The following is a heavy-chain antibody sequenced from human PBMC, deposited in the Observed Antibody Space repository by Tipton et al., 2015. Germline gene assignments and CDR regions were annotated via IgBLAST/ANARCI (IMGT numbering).Heavy chain of an antibody. D-gene: IGHD3-22*01. CDR3: ARDHYDSSGYYLHGAFDI. CDR1: GGSISSGGYY. V-gene: IGHV4-31*03. Sequence: TLSLTCTVSGGSISSGGYYWSWIRQHPGKGLEWIGYIYYSGSTYYNPSLKSRVTISVDTSMNQFSLKLSSVTAADTAVYYCARDHYDSSGYYLHGAFDIWGQGKMVTVSS. CDR2: IYYSGST. J-gene: IGHJ3*02.